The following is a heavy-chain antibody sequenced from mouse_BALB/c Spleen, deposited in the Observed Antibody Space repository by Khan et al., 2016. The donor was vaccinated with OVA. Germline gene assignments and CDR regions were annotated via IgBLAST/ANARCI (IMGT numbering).Heavy chain of an antibody. CDR1: GYSITSDYA. J-gene: IGHJ2*01. V-gene: IGHV3-2*02. Sequence: EVQLQESGPGLVKPSQSLSLTCTVTGYSITSDYAWNWIRQFPGNKLEWMGFISYSGNTNYNPSLKSRISITRDTSKNQFFLQLNSVTTEDTATYYCARGDRRDFDYWGQGTTLTVSS. D-gene: IGHD2-13*01. CDR3: ARGDRRDFDY. CDR2: ISYSGNT.